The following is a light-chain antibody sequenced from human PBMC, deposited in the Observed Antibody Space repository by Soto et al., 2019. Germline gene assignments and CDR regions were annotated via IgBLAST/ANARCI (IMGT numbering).Light chain of an antibody. CDR1: SSDVGGYNY. V-gene: IGLV2-14*01. CDR2: EVS. CDR3: SSYTSSTPVV. J-gene: IGLJ2*01. Sequence: QSALTQPGSVSGSPGQSITISCTGTSSDVGGYNYVSWYQQHPGKAPKLMIYEVSNRPSGVSNRFSGSKSGNTASLTISGLQAEDEADYYCSSYTSSTPVVFGGGTQLTVL.